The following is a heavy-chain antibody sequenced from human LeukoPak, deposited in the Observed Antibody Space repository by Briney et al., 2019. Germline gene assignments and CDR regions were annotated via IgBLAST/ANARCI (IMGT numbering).Heavy chain of an antibody. J-gene: IGHJ4*02. Sequence: GGSLRLSCAASRFTFSSYAMHWVRQAPGKGLEWVAVISYDGSNKYYADSVKGRFTISRDDSKNTLYLQMNSLRAEDTAVYYCARGSGYYLLTFGTFDYWGQGTLVTVSS. CDR2: ISYDGSNK. D-gene: IGHD3-22*01. CDR1: RFTFSSYA. V-gene: IGHV3-30*01. CDR3: ARGSGYYLLTFGTFDY.